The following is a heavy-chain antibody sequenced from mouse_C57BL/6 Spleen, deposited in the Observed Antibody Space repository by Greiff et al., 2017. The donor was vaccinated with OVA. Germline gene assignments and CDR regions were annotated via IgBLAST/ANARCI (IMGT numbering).Heavy chain of an antibody. Sequence: QVQLQQPGAELVKPGASVKLSCKASGYTFTSYWMHWVKQRPGQGLEWIGMIHPTSGSTNYNEKFKSKATLTVDKSSSTAYMQLSSLTSEDSAVYYCASGGTGTGRFAYWGQGTLVTVSA. CDR1: GYTFTSYW. CDR3: ASGGTGTGRFAY. V-gene: IGHV1-64*01. D-gene: IGHD4-1*01. J-gene: IGHJ3*01. CDR2: IHPTSGST.